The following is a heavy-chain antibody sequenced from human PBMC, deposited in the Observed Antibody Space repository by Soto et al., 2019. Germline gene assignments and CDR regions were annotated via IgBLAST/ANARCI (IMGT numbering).Heavy chain of an antibody. CDR3: AIAEYDILTGYYPTDAFDI. CDR1: GYTFTSYD. D-gene: IGHD3-9*01. J-gene: IGHJ3*02. V-gene: IGHV1-8*01. CDR2: MNPNSGNT. Sequence: ASVKVSCKASGYTFTSYDINWVRRATGQGLEWMGWMNPNSGNTGYAQKFQGRVTMTRNTSISTAYMELSSLRSEDTAVYYCAIAEYDILTGYYPTDAFDIWGQGTMVTVSS.